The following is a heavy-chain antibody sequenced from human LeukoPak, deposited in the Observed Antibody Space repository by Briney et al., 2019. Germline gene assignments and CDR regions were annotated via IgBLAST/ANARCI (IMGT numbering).Heavy chain of an antibody. CDR1: GGSISSSNCY. J-gene: IGHJ4*02. CDR2: IYYSGNS. V-gene: IGHV4-39*07. Sequence: SETLSLTCTVSGGSISSSNCYWGWIRQTPGKGLEWIGSIYYSGNSYSNPSFKSRVTISVDGSKNQFSLKLSSVTAADTAVYFCARAFVSTGGFDYWGQGTLVTVSS. D-gene: IGHD1-14*01. CDR3: ARAFVSTGGFDY.